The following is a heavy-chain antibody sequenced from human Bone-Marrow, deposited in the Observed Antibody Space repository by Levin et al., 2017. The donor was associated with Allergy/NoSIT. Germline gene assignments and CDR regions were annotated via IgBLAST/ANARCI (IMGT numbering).Heavy chain of an antibody. CDR2: IYYSGST. J-gene: IGHJ4*02. CDR3: AGTVRGKGGWSGIDY. Sequence: SETLSLTCTVSGGSISSSSYYWGWIRQPPGKGLEWIGSIYYSGSTYYNPSLKSRVTISVDTSKNQFSLKLSSVTAADTAVYYCAGTVRGKGGWSGIDYWGQGTLVTVSS. D-gene: IGHD6-19*01. CDR1: GGSISSSSYY. V-gene: IGHV4-39*01.